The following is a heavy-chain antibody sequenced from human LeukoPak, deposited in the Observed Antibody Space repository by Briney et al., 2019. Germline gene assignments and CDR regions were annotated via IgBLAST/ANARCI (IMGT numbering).Heavy chain of an antibody. CDR1: GYTFTGYY. J-gene: IGHJ4*02. CDR3: ARGLSIAAAGTPTSDFDY. D-gene: IGHD6-13*01. CDR2: INPNSGGT. Sequence: ASVKVSCKASGYTFTGYYMHWVRQAPGQGLEWMGWINPNSGGTNYAQKFQGWVTMTRDTSISTAYMELSRLRSDDTAVYYCARGLSIAAAGTPTSDFDYWGQGTLVTVSS. V-gene: IGHV1-2*04.